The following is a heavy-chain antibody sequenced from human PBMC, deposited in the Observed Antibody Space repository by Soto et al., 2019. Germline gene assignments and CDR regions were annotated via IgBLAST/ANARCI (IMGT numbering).Heavy chain of an antibody. V-gene: IGHV4-59*08. Sequence: SETLSLTCTVSGGSISSYYWSWIRQTPGKGLEWIGYIFYFGSTNYNPSLKSRVTISVDTSKNQFSLKLTSVTAADAALYYCARDFFDSSDYTTNWFDPWGQGTLVTVSS. CDR1: GGSISSYY. D-gene: IGHD3-22*01. J-gene: IGHJ5*02. CDR2: IFYFGST. CDR3: ARDFFDSSDYTTNWFDP.